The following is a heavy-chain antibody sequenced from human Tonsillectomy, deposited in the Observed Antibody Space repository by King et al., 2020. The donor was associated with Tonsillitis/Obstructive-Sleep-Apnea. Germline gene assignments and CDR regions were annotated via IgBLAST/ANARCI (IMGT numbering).Heavy chain of an antibody. Sequence: QLVQSGGGLVKPGGSLRLSCAASGFTFSNAWMNWVRQAPGKGLEWVGRIKSKTDGGTTDYAAPVKGRFTISRDDSKKTLYLQMNSLKTEDTDVYYCTTAGKIVGAKEFGYWGQGTLVTVSS. V-gene: IGHV3-15*07. D-gene: IGHD1-26*01. CDR3: TTAGKIVGAKEFGY. CDR1: GFTFSNAW. CDR2: IKSKTDGGTT. J-gene: IGHJ4*02.